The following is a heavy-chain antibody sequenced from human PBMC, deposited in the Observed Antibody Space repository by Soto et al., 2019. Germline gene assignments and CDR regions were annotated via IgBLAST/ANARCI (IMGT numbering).Heavy chain of an antibody. V-gene: IGHV4-39*07. CDR1: GGSISSSSYY. CDR2: IYSSGST. D-gene: IGHD3-16*01. J-gene: IGHJ6*03. Sequence: SETLSLTCTVSGGSISSSSYYWGWIRQPPGRGLEWIGSIYSSGSTKYNPSLKSRVTISVDTSKNQFSLKLSSVTAADTAVYYCARTLDYGHMDVWGKGTTVTVSS. CDR3: ARTLDYGHMDV.